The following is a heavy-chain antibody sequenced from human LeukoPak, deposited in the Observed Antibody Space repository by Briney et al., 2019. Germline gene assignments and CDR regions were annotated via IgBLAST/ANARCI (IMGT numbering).Heavy chain of an antibody. J-gene: IGHJ3*02. CDR3: ASLYYGDYGDAFDI. D-gene: IGHD4-17*01. Sequence: SETLSLTCTVSGGSISSYYWSWIRQPPGKGLERIGYIYYSGSTNYNPSLKSRVTISVDTSKNQFSLKLSSVTAADTAVYYCASLYYGDYGDAFDIWGQGTMVTVSS. V-gene: IGHV4-59*01. CDR2: IYYSGST. CDR1: GGSISSYY.